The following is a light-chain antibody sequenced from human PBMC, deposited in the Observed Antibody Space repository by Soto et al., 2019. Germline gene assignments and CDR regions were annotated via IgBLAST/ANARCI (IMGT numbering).Light chain of an antibody. J-gene: IGKJ4*01. CDR3: QQYENRPLT. CDR1: QDISSW. V-gene: IGKV1-12*01. Sequence: DIQMTQSPSSLSASVGDRVTITCRASQDISSWLAWFQQKPGQAPKLLIYAASSLQSGVPSRFSGSGSGTQFTFTISSLQPEDVATYYCQQYENRPLTFGGGTKVE. CDR2: AAS.